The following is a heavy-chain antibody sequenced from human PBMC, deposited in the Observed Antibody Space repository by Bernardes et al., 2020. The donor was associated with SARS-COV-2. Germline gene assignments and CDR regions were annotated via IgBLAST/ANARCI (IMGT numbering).Heavy chain of an antibody. CDR1: GFTFSSYE. Sequence: GGSLRLSCAASGFTFSSYEMNWVRQAPGKGLEWVSYISSSGSTIYYADSVKGRFTISRDNAKNSLYLQMNSLRAEDTAVYYYASFLWSTSWQDWFDPWGQGTLVTVSS. D-gene: IGHD2-2*01. CDR3: ASFLWSTSWQDWFDP. CDR2: ISSSGSTI. J-gene: IGHJ5*02. V-gene: IGHV3-48*03.